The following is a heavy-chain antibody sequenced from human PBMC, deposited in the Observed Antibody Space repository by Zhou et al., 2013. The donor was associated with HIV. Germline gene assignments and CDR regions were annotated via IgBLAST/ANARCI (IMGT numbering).Heavy chain of an antibody. D-gene: IGHD2-2*01. CDR2: IIPIFGTA. J-gene: IGHJ6*03. CDR3: ARVKYRYCSSTSCLRYYYYYYMDV. V-gene: IGHV1-69*05. CDR1: GGTFSSYA. Sequence: QVQLVQSGAEVKKPGSSVKVSCKASGGTFSSYAISWVRQAPGQGLEWMGGIIPIFGTANYAQKFQGRVTITTDESTSTAYMELSSLRSEDTAVYYCARVKYRYCSSTSCLRYYYYYYMDVWGKGTTVTVSS.